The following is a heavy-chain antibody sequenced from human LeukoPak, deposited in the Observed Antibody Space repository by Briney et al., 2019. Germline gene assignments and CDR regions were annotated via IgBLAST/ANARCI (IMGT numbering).Heavy chain of an antibody. CDR1: GFTFSSYW. D-gene: IGHD4-17*01. CDR3: ARDLSQSDYGDYYNWFDP. J-gene: IGHJ5*02. Sequence: GGSLRLSCAASGFTFSSYWMHWVRQAPEKGLVWVSRINSDGSSTSYADSVKGRFTISRDNAKNTLYLQMNSLRAEDTAVYYCARDLSQSDYGDYYNWFDPWGQGTLVTVSS. V-gene: IGHV3-74*01. CDR2: INSDGSST.